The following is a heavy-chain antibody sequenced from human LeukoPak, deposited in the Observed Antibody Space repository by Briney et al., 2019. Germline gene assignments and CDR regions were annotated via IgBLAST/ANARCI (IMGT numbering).Heavy chain of an antibody. CDR2: IYYTGST. J-gene: IGHJ4*02. V-gene: IGHV4-61*01. CDR1: SDSVSSASYF. Sequence: SEALSLTCTVSSDSVSSASYFWSWIRQPPGKGLEWIGYIYYTGSTKYNPSLKSRVSISLDTSKNQFSLKLSSVTAADTAVYYRASSQVPYNWNLDYWGQGTLVTVSS. CDR3: ASSQVPYNWNLDY. D-gene: IGHD1-20*01.